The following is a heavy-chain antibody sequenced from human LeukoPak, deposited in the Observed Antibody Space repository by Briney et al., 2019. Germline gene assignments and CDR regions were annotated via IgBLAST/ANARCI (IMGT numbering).Heavy chain of an antibody. J-gene: IGHJ4*02. CDR1: GGSISSSSYY. CDR3: AREEVRYFDWFGNYFDY. CDR2: IYYSGST. V-gene: IGHV4-39*02. Sequence: SETLSLTCTVSGGSISSSSYYWGWIRQPPGKGLEWIGSIYYSGSTYYNPSLKSRVTMSVDTSKNQFSLKLSSVTAADTAVYYCAREEVRYFDWFGNYFDYWGQGTLVTVSS. D-gene: IGHD3-9*01.